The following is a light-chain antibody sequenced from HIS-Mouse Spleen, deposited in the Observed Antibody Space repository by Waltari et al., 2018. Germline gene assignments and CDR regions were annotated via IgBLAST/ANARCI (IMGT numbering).Light chain of an antibody. CDR1: SSDVAGYNY. CDR3: SSYAGSNNYV. Sequence: QSALPQPPSASGSPGQSVTISCTGTSSDVAGYNYGTWYQQHPGKAPKLMIYEVSKRPSGVPDRFSGSKSGNTASLTVSGLQAEDEADYYCSSYAGSNNYVFGTGTKVTVL. V-gene: IGLV2-8*01. J-gene: IGLJ1*01. CDR2: EVS.